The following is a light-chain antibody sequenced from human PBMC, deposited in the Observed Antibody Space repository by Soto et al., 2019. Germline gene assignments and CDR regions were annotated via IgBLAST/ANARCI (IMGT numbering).Light chain of an antibody. Sequence: SYELNQPPSVSVAPGKTARITRGGTNIGSQSVHWYQQKPGQAPVLVIYYDSDRPSGIPERFSGSNSGNTATLTISRVEAGDEADYYCQVCDISSDHPVVFGGGTKLTVL. CDR1: NIGSQS. CDR2: YDS. V-gene: IGLV3-21*04. CDR3: QVCDISSDHPVV. J-gene: IGLJ2*01.